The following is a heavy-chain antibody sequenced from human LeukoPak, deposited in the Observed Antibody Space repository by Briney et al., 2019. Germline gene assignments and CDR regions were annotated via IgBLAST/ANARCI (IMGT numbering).Heavy chain of an antibody. V-gene: IGHV3-23*01. J-gene: IGHJ4*02. Sequence: GGSLRLSCAASGFTFSSYDMSWVRQAPGKGLEWVSAISGSGGSTYYAGSVKGRFTISRDNSRNTLYLQMNSLTAEDTAVYFCAKDQSSGTYYDYWGQGTLVTVSS. CDR3: AKDQSSGTYYDY. D-gene: IGHD1-26*01. CDR1: GFTFSSYD. CDR2: ISGSGGST.